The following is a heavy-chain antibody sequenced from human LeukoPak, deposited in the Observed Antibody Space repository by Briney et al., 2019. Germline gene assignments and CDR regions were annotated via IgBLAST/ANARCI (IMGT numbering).Heavy chain of an antibody. CDR2: FTHIGDT. CDR1: GGSFSGDY. CDR3: ARGNQQLAYYGSGSRLPFDY. J-gene: IGHJ4*02. V-gene: IGHV4-34*01. D-gene: IGHD3-10*01. Sequence: SETLSLTCAVSGGSFSGDYWAWIRQPPGKGLEWVGEFTHIGDTNYNPSLKSRVTISLDTSRNQFSLELTSVTAADTAVYYCARGNQQLAYYGSGSRLPFDYWGQGTLVTVSS.